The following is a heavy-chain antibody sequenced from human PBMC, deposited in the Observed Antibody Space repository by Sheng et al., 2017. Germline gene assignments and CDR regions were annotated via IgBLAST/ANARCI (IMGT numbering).Heavy chain of an antibody. CDR1: GGSISTTDYY. J-gene: IGHJ6*03. V-gene: IGHV4-39*02. D-gene: IGHD3-16*01. Sequence: HLHLQESGPGLVKPSETLSLTCTVSGGSISTTDYYWAWIRQTPGKDWSGLGVSMIVGLPSPTRPSRAESPPIRRHVQEPLLLKLSSVTAADTALYYCASHTATYTRLIQLYYMDVWGNGTTVTVSS. CDR3: ASHTATYTRLIQLYYMDV. CDR2: SMIVGLP.